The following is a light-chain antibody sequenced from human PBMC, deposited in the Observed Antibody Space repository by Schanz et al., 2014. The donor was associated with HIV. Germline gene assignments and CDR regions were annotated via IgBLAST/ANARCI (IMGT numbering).Light chain of an antibody. CDR3: SSYTSSSTLVV. Sequence: QSALTQPASVSGSPGQSITISCTGTSSDVGSYNLVSWYQQHPGKAPTLIIYDVSDRPSGVSNRFSGSKSGNTASLTISGLQAEDEADYYCSSYTSSSTLVVFGGGTKVTVL. CDR1: SSDVGSYNL. V-gene: IGLV2-14*02. J-gene: IGLJ2*01. CDR2: DVS.